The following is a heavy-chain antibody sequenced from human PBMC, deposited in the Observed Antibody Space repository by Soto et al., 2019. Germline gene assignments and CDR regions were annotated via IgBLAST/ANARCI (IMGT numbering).Heavy chain of an antibody. CDR3: AKDSRVVVVPAAIGGNYFDY. J-gene: IGHJ4*02. V-gene: IGHV3-30*18. CDR1: GFTFSSYG. Sequence: PGGSLRLSCAASGFTFSSYGMHWVRQAPGKGLEWVAVMSYDGSNKYYADSVKGRFTISRDNSKNTLYLQMNSLRAEDTAVYYCAKDSRVVVVPAAIGGNYFDYWGQGTLVTVSS. CDR2: MSYDGSNK. D-gene: IGHD2-2*02.